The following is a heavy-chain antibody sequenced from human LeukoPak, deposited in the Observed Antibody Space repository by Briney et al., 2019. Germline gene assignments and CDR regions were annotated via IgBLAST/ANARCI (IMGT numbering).Heavy chain of an antibody. V-gene: IGHV4-61*02. J-gene: IGHJ4*02. D-gene: IGHD5-12*01. CDR2: IYTSGST. CDR1: GGSISSGSYY. CDR3: ARGNLVATLYFDY. Sequence: SQTLSLTCTVSGGSISSGSYYWSWIRQPAGKGLEWIGRIYTSGSTNYNPSLKSRVTISLDTSKNQFSLSLSSVTAADTAVYYCARGNLVATLYFDYWGQGALVTVSS.